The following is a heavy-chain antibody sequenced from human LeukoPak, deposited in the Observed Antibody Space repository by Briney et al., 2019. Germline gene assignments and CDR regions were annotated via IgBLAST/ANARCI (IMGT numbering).Heavy chain of an antibody. CDR2: ISYDGSNK. Sequence: GGSLRLSCAASGFTFSSYAMHWVRQAPGKGLEWVAVISYDGSNKYYADSVKGRFTISKDNSKNTLYLQMNSLRAEDTAVYYCARVDSPFAVKREVVDYWGQGTLVTVSS. D-gene: IGHD3-22*01. CDR3: ARVDSPFAVKREVVDY. J-gene: IGHJ4*02. CDR1: GFTFSSYA. V-gene: IGHV3-30-3*01.